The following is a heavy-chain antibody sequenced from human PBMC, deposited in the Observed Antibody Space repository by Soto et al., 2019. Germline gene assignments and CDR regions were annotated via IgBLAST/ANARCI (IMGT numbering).Heavy chain of an antibody. CDR3: ARDKDGYNEHHDAFAI. CDR1: GFTFSSYS. CDR2: ISASGGST. J-gene: IGHJ3*02. V-gene: IGHV3-23*01. Sequence: PGGSLRLSCAASGFTFSSYSMGWVRQAPGKGLEWVSGISASGGSTYYTDSVKGRFTISRDNSKNTLYLQMNSLRAEDTAVYYCARDKDGYNEHHDAFAIWGQGTMVTVSS. D-gene: IGHD5-12*01.